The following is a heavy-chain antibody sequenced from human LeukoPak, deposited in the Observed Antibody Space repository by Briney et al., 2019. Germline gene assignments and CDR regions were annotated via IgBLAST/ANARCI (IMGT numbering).Heavy chain of an antibody. J-gene: IGHJ3*02. CDR1: GFIFSSYS. Sequence: PGGSLRLSCAASGFIFSSYSMNWVRQALANGLEWVSSISSSSIDIYFADSVKGRFTISRDNAKNSLYLQMNSLRVEDTAVYYCARSIGGGAFDIWGQGTMVTGSS. V-gene: IGHV3-21*01. D-gene: IGHD6-6*01. CDR2: ISSSSIDI. CDR3: ARSIGGGAFDI.